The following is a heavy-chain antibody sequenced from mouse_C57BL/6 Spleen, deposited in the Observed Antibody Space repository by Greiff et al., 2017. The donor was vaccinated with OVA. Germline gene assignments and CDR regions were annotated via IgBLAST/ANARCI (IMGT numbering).Heavy chain of an antibody. CDR2: ISSGSSTI. J-gene: IGHJ3*01. CDR1: GFTFSDYG. Sequence: DVHLVESGGGLVKPGGSLKLSCAASGFTFSDYGMHWVRQAPEKGLEWVAYISSGSSTIYYADTVKGRFTISRDNAKNTLFLQMTSLRSEDTAMYYCARPNYYSIAWFAYWGQGTLVTVSA. V-gene: IGHV5-17*01. CDR3: ARPNYYSIAWFAY. D-gene: IGHD2-5*01.